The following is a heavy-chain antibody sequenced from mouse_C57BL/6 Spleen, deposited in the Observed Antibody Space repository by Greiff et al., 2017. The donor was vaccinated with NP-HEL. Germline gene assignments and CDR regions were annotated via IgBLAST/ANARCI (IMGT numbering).Heavy chain of an antibody. CDR2: INPSSGYT. CDR3: ARSSYDYDEGY. Sequence: VQLQQSGAELAKPGASVKLSCKASGYTFTNYWMHWVKQRPGQGLEWIGYINPSSGYTTYNQKFKDKATLTADKSSSTAYMQLSSLTYEDSAVYYCARSSYDYDEGYWGQGTTLTVAS. V-gene: IGHV1-7*01. D-gene: IGHD2-4*01. J-gene: IGHJ2*01. CDR1: GYTFTNYW.